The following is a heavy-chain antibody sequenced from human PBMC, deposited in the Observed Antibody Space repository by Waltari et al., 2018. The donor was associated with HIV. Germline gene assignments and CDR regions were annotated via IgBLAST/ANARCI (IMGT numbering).Heavy chain of an antibody. V-gene: IGHV3-74*01. CDR2: LSRDGSSR. Sequence: VQLVESGGGSIKTGGSLRLSCTASGFSVSNHWMDWVRQGPGKGLVWVARLSRDGSSRNYADAVKGRFVSSRDNARNTVYLQLNSLRVEDTAMYFCARASHYIEFSTFDGDYYFDVWGRGTRVAVSS. CDR3: ARASHYIEFSTFDGDYYFDV. D-gene: IGHD2-15*01. J-gene: IGHJ4*02. CDR1: GFSVSNHW.